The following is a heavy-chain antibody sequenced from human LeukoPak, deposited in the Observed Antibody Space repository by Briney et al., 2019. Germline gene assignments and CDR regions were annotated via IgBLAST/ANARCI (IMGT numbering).Heavy chain of an antibody. CDR1: GDSISNYY. Sequence: PSQTLSLTCTVSGDSISNYYWSWIRQPPGKGLEWIGYISYSGSTNYNPSLKSRVTISLDTSKSQFSLKMSSVTAADTAVYYCARDIGVSYFDIWGQGTMVTVSS. J-gene: IGHJ3*02. CDR3: ARDIGVSYFDI. D-gene: IGHD3-10*01. V-gene: IGHV4-59*01. CDR2: ISYSGST.